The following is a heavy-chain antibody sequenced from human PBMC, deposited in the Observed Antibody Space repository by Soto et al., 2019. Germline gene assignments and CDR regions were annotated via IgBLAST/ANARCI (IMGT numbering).Heavy chain of an antibody. D-gene: IGHD3-22*01. CDR1: GGSISSYY. CDR2: IYYSGST. CDR3: AREAVGGSSGYYFRYFDY. V-gene: IGHV4-59*01. J-gene: IGHJ4*02. Sequence: SETLSLTCTVSGGSISSYYWSWTRQPPGKGLEWIGYIYYSGSTNYNPSLKSRVTISVDTSKNQFSLKLSSVTAADTAVYYCAREAVGGSSGYYFRYFDYWGQGTLVTVSS.